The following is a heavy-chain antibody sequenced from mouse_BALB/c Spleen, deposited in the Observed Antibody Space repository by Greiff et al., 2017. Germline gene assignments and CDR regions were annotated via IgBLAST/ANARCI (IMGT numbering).Heavy chain of an antibody. CDR1: GYTFTSYT. CDR3: AREGSYYGSAYAMDY. J-gene: IGHJ4*01. CDR2: INPSSGYT. Sequence: VQVVESAAELARPGASVKMSCKASGYTFTSYTMHWVKQRPGQGLEWIGYINPSSGYTEYNQKFKDKTTLTADKSSSTAYMQLSSLTSEDSAVYYCAREGSYYGSAYAMDYWGQGTSVTVSS. D-gene: IGHD1-1*01. V-gene: IGHV1-4*02.